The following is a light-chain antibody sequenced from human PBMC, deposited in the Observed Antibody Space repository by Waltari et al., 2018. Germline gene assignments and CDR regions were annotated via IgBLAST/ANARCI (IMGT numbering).Light chain of an antibody. CDR3: SSYTSSTVV. Sequence: QSALTQPASVSGSPGQSITISCTGTSSDVGGYNYVPWYQKHPGKAPKLMIYDVSNRPAGVSNRVSCSNSGNTASLTISGLQAEDEADYYCSSYTSSTVVFGGGTKLTVL. J-gene: IGLJ2*01. CDR1: SSDVGGYNY. CDR2: DVS. V-gene: IGLV2-14*03.